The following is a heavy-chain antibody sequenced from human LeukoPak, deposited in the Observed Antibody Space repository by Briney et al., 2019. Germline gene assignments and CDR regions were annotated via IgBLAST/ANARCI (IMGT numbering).Heavy chain of an antibody. CDR3: AKKSRDGYNPFDY. Sequence: GGSLRLSCAVSGFTFSRYAMSWVRQAPGKGLEWVCGISNSGESPYYANSVEGWFTISRDNSKNTLYLEINSLRAEDTAVYYCAKKSRDGYNPFDYVGQGTLVTVSS. D-gene: IGHD5-24*01. CDR1: GFTFSRYA. V-gene: IGHV3-23*01. J-gene: IGHJ4*02. CDR2: ISNSGESP.